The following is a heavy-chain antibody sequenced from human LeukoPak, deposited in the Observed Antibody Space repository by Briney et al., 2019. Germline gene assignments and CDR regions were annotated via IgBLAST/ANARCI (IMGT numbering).Heavy chain of an antibody. Sequence: GGSLRLSCAASGFTFSSHGMCWVRQAPGKGLEWVSYISSSGSTIYYADSVKGRFTISRDNAKNSLYLQMNSLRAEDTAVYYCARARCGGDCYDYFDYWGQGTVVTVSS. V-gene: IGHV3-48*04. D-gene: IGHD2-21*01. CDR1: GFTFSSHG. CDR2: ISSSGSTI. CDR3: ARARCGGDCYDYFDY. J-gene: IGHJ4*02.